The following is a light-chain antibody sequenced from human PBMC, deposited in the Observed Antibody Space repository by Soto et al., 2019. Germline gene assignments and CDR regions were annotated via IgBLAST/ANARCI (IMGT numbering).Light chain of an antibody. CDR2: DVT. CDR3: ISYTGSSTSYV. J-gene: IGLJ1*01. CDR1: SSDIGDYDY. Sequence: QSVLTQPASVSGSPGQSITISCTGTSSDIGDYDYVSWYQHLPGKAPKLLIFDVTHRPSGVSSRFSDSKSGNTASLTISGRQAEDEADYYCISYTGSSTSYVFGSGTKV. V-gene: IGLV2-14*01.